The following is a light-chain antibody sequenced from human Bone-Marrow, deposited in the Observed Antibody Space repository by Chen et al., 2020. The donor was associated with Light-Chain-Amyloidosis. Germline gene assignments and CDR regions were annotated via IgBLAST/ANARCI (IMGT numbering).Light chain of an antibody. V-gene: IGLV2-14*01. CDR3: SSYTSSSTGV. CDR1: SSDVGGYNY. CDR2: DVS. J-gene: IGLJ2*01. Sequence: QSALTQPPSASGSLGQSVTISCAGTSSDVGGYNYVSWYQQHPGKAPKLMIYDVSNRPSGVSNRFSGSKSGNTASLTISGLQAEDEADYYCSSYTSSSTGVFGGGTKLTVL.